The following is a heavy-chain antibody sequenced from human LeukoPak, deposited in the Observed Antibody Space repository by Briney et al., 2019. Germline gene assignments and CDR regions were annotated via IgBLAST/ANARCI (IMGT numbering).Heavy chain of an antibody. J-gene: IGHJ4*02. CDR3: ARHYSGWYNFFDF. V-gene: IGHV4-39*01. CDR2: IYYSGST. CDR1: GGSISTGNSY. Sequence: SETLSLTCTVSGGSISTGNSYWGWVRQPPGKGLDWIGTIYYSGSTYYNPSLKSRVTISVDTSKNQFSLKLTSVAAADTAVYYCARHYSGWYNFFDFWGQGTLVTVSS. D-gene: IGHD6-19*01.